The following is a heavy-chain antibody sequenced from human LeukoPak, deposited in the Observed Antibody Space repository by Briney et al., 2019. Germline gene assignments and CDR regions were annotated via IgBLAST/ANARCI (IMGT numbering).Heavy chain of an antibody. CDR3: ARSSGSYIFDY. Sequence: GGSLRLSCAASGFTFSTYWMSWVRQAPGKGLEWVAVISYDGSNKYYADSVKGRFTISRDNSKNTLYLQMNSLRAEDTAVYYCARSSGSYIFDYWGQGTLVTVSS. V-gene: IGHV3-30*03. CDR1: GFTFSTYW. CDR2: ISYDGSNK. D-gene: IGHD3-10*01. J-gene: IGHJ4*02.